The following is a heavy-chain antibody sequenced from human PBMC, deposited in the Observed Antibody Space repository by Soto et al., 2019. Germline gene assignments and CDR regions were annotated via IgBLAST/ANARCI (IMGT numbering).Heavy chain of an antibody. V-gene: IGHV1-2*04. D-gene: IGHD3-10*01. Sequence: ASVKVSCKASGYTFTGYYMHWVRQAPGQGLEWMGWINPNSGGTNYAQKFQGWVTMTRDTSISTAYMELSRLRSDDTAVYYCARVMVRGDHWYFDLWGRGTLVTVSS. CDR1: GYTFTGYY. J-gene: IGHJ2*01. CDR2: INPNSGGT. CDR3: ARVMVRGDHWYFDL.